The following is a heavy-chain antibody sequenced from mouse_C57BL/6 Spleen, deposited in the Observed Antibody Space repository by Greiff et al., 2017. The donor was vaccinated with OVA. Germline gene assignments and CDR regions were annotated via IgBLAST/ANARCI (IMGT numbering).Heavy chain of an antibody. J-gene: IGHJ2*01. CDR1: GYAFTNYL. D-gene: IGHD3-2*02. V-gene: IGHV1-54*01. Sequence: QVQLKESGAELVRPGTSVKVSCKASGYAFTNYLIEWVKQRPGQGLEWIGVINPGSGGTNYNEKFKGKATLTAEKSSSTAYMQLSRLTSEDSAVSVCAQVDSAEGFDYSGQGTTLTVSS. CDR3: AQVDSAEGFDY. CDR2: INPGSGGT.